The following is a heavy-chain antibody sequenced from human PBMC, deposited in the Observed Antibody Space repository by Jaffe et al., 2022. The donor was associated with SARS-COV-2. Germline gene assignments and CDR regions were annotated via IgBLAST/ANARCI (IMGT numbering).Heavy chain of an antibody. CDR1: GFTFDDYA. V-gene: IGHV3-9*01. D-gene: IGHD6-6*01. J-gene: IGHJ4*02. CDR3: AKDFKGQYSSSSVLGY. CDR2: ISWNSGSI. Sequence: EVQLVESGGGLVQPGRSLRLSCAASGFTFDDYAMHWVRQAPGKGLEWVSGISWNSGSIGYADSVKGRFTISRDNAKNSLYLQMNSLRAEDTALYYCAKDFKGQYSSSSVLGYWGQGTLVTVSS.